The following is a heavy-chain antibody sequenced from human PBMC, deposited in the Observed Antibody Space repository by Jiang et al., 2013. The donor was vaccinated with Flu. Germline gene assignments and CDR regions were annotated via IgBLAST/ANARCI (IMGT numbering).Heavy chain of an antibody. CDR3: AKDRYYYDSSGYLGAFDY. J-gene: IGHJ4*02. CDR2: IRYDGSNK. D-gene: IGHD3-22*01. CDR1: GFTFSSYG. V-gene: IGHV3-30*02. Sequence: AASGFTFSSYGMHWVRQAPGKGLEWVAFIRYDGSNKYYADSVKGRFTISRDNSKNTLYLQMNSLRAEDAAVYYCAKDRYYYDSSGYLGAFDYWGQGTLVTVSS.